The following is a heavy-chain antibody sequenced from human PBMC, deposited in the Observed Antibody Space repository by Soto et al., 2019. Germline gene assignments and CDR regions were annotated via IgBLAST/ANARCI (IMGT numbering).Heavy chain of an antibody. V-gene: IGHV4-39*01. CDR2: IYYSGST. CDR3: PKVEDFDY. J-gene: IGHJ4*02. Sequence: SEALSLTCTVSGGSISSSSYYWIWIRQPPGKGLEWIGSIYYSGSTYYNPSLKSRVTISVDTSKNQFSLKLSSVTAADTAVYYCPKVEDFDYWGQGTLVTVSS. CDR1: GGSISSSSYY.